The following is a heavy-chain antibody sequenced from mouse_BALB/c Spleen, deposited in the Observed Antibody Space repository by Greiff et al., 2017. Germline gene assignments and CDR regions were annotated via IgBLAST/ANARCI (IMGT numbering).Heavy chain of an antibody. CDR1: GFTFSSYA. J-gene: IGHJ4*01. Sequence: EVKLVESGGGLVKPGGSLKLSCAASGFTFSSYAMSWVRQTPEKRLEWVASISSGGSTYYPDSVKGRFTISRDNARNILYLQMSSLRSEDTAMYYCARVEIIYYGSSYDYAMDYWGQGTSVTVSS. CDR3: ARVEIIYYGSSYDYAMDY. D-gene: IGHD1-1*01. V-gene: IGHV5-6-5*01. CDR2: ISSGGST.